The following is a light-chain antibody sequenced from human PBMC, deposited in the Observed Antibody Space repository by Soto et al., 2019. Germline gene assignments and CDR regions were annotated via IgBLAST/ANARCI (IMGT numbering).Light chain of an antibody. J-gene: IGKJ4*01. CDR3: QQSFSAPLT. V-gene: IGKV1-39*01. CDR1: QSINNY. Sequence: DIQMTQSXXXXSAPVGDRVTITCRASQSINNYLNWYQHKPGKAPKLLIFAASTLQSGVPSRFSDNKAGTAFNLTISGQQPDDFATYYCQQSFSAPLTFGGGTKVDIK. CDR2: AAS.